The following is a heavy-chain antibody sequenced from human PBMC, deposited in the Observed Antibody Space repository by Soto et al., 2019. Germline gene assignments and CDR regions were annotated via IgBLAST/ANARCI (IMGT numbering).Heavy chain of an antibody. CDR3: ARDGHIVAVPAHNDFDI. D-gene: IGHD2-2*01. Sequence: ASVKVSCKASGYTFTSYYMHWVRQAPGQGLEWMGIINPSGGSTSYAQKFQGRVTMTRDTSTSTVYMELSSLRSEDTAVYYCARDGHIVAVPAHNDFDISGQATTVTVSS. CDR1: GYTFTSYY. J-gene: IGHJ3*02. V-gene: IGHV1-46*01. CDR2: INPSGGST.